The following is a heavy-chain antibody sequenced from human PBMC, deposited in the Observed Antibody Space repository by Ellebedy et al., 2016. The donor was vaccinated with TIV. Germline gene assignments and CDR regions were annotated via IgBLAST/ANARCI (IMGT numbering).Heavy chain of an antibody. CDR2: IYYSGST. J-gene: IGHJ3*02. CDR1: GGSISSYY. CDR3: AGNYGDGDAFDI. V-gene: IGHV4-59*01. D-gene: IGHD4-17*01. Sequence: SETLSLXXTVSGGSISSYYWSWIRQPPGKGLEWIGYIYYSGSTNYNPSLKSRVTISVDTSKNQFSLKLSSVTAADTAVYYCAGNYGDGDAFDIWGQGTMVTVSS.